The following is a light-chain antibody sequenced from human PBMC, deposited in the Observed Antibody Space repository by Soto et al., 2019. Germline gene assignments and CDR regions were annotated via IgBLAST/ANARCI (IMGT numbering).Light chain of an antibody. CDR3: SSFTGTTTLDV. CDR1: SSDVGAYKY. J-gene: IGLJ1*01. V-gene: IGLV2-14*03. Sequence: QSVLTQPASVSGSPGQSITISCTGTSSDVGAYKYVSWYQQHPGKVPKLIIYGVSNRPSGVSNRFSGSKSGNTAFLTISGLQPEEEADYYCSSFTGTTTLDVFGTGTKVTV. CDR2: GVS.